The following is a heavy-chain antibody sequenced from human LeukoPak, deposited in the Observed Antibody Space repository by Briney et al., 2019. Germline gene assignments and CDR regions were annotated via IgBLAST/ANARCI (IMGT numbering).Heavy chain of an antibody. CDR3: ARDSGYCSSTSCYGGYYFDY. J-gene: IGHJ4*02. CDR1: GFTFSDYY. CDR2: ISSSGSTI. V-gene: IGHV3-11*04. D-gene: IGHD2-2*03. Sequence: GSLRLSCAASGFTFSDYYMSWIRQAPGKGLEWVSYISSSGSTIYYADSVKGRFTISRDNAKNSLYLQMNSLRAEDTAVYYCARDSGYCSSTSCYGGYYFDYWGQGTLVTVFS.